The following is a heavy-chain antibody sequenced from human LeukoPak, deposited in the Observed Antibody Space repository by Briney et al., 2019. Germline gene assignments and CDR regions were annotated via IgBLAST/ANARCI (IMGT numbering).Heavy chain of an antibody. J-gene: IGHJ4*02. CDR1: GGSISSYY. V-gene: IGHV4-4*07. D-gene: IGHD1-1*01. CDR2: IYISGST. CDR3: ARDRGTWNDDGFDY. Sequence: SETLSLTCTVSGGSISSYYWSWIRQPAGKGLEWIGRIYISGSTNYNPSLKSRVTMSVDTSRNQFSLKLSSVTAADTAVYYCARDRGTWNDDGFDYWGQGTLVTVSS.